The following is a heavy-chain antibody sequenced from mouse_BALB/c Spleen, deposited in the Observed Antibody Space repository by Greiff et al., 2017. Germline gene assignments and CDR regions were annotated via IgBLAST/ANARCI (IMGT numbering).Heavy chain of an antibody. J-gene: IGHJ4*01. Sequence: EVQRVESGGGLVKPGGSLKLSCAASGFTFSSYAMSWVRQTPEKRLEWVASISSGGSTYYPDSVKGRFTISRDNARNILYLQMSSLRSEDTAMYYCAREYGNYYYAMDYWGQGTSVTVSS. D-gene: IGHD2-10*02. CDR1: GFTFSSYA. V-gene: IGHV5-6-5*01. CDR2: ISSGGST. CDR3: AREYGNYYYAMDY.